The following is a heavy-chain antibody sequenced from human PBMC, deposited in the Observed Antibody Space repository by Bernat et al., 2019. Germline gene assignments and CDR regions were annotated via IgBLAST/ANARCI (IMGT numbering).Heavy chain of an antibody. D-gene: IGHD3-22*01. CDR3: AKGLILIVVDNY. CDR2: ITGSGGIT. CDR1: GFTFSSYA. J-gene: IGHJ4*02. Sequence: EVHLLESGGGLVQPGGSLRLSCAASGFTFSSYAMSWVRQAPGMGREWVSTITGSGGITYYADSMKGRYTISRDNSKNTLYLQMHSLRAEDTSVYYCAKGLILIVVDNYWGQGTLVTVSS. V-gene: IGHV3-23*01.